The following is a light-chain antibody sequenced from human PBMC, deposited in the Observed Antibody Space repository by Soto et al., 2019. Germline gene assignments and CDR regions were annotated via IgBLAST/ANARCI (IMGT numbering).Light chain of an antibody. CDR1: SSDVGGYTY. V-gene: IGLV2-14*01. J-gene: IGLJ1*01. CDR2: DVS. CDR3: SSYTDSTTLTYV. Sequence: QSLLTQPAPVSGPPGQAITISCPGTSSDVGGYTYVSWFQQHPGKAPKLMIYDVSSRPSGVSNRFSGSKSGNTASLTISGLQADDEADYYCSSYTDSTTLTYVFGTGTKVTVL.